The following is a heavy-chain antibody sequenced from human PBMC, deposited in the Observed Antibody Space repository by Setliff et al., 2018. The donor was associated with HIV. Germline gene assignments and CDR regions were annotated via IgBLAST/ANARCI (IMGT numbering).Heavy chain of an antibody. J-gene: IGHJ6*03. V-gene: IGHV4-59*01. D-gene: IGHD2-2*01. CDR2: IYYSGST. Sequence: PSETLSLTCTGSGGSISSYYWSWIRQPPGNGLEWIGYIYYSGSTHYNPSLKSRVTISVDTSKNQFSLKLSSVNAADPAVYYSASDLLGYCSSTSCHSHSMDAWGIGTTVTVSS. CDR1: GGSISSYY. CDR3: ASDLLGYCSSTSCHSHSMDA.